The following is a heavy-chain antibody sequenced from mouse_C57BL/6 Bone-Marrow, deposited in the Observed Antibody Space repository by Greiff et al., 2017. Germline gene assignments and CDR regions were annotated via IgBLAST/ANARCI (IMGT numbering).Heavy chain of an antibody. CDR2: IRSKSNNYAT. Sequence: EVKLMESGGGLVQPKGSLKLSCAASGFSFNTYAMNWVRQAPGKGLEWVARIRSKSNNYATYYADSVKDRFTISRDDSESMLYLQMNNLKTEDTAMYYCVSYYYGSSYVGAMDYWGQGTSVTVSS. CDR3: VSYYYGSSYVGAMDY. D-gene: IGHD1-1*01. J-gene: IGHJ4*01. V-gene: IGHV10-1*01. CDR1: GFSFNTYA.